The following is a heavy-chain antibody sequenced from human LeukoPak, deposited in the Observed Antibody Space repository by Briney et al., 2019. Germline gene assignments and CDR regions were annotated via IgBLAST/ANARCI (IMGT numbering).Heavy chain of an antibody. D-gene: IGHD5-12*01. CDR1: GYSISSGYE. CDR3: ARVGGYGYYYYYMDV. J-gene: IGHJ6*03. Sequence: SETLSLTCSVSGYSISSGYEWGWIRQPPGRRLEWIGSISQSGNTYDNLSLKSRVTMSVDTSKNQFSLNLNSVTAADAAVYYCARVGGYGYYYYYMDVWGKGTTVTVSS. CDR2: ISQSGNT. V-gene: IGHV4-38-2*02.